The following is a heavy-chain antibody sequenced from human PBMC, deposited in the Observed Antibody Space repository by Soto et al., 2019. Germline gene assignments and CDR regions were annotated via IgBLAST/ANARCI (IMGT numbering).Heavy chain of an antibody. CDR1: GYTFSSYG. D-gene: IGHD2-8*01. V-gene: IGHV1-18*01. Sequence: QAQLVQSGAEVKKPGASVKVSCRASGYTFSSYGYAWVRQAPGQGLEWMGWISAYNGDTNYAQKFQYRGGLNTYTSTTTAYMELLNLGSYVSAVDYRGRSGSYCTSFTWLFDSLWCLGTLVTVSS. CDR2: ISAYNGDT. J-gene: IGHJ4*02. CDR3: GRSGSYCTSFTWLFDSL.